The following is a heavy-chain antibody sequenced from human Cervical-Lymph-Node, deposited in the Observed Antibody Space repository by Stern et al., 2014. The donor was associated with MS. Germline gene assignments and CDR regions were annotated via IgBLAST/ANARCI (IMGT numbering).Heavy chain of an antibody. J-gene: IGHJ6*02. Sequence: VQLVESGGGVVQPGRSLSLSCAASGFIFNNYGMHWVRPAPGQGLEWVAVISYDGIHKYYADSVKGRFTISRDNSKNTLYLQMSSLRAEDTAVYYCTKFRDIVLIPAATGGMDVWGQGTAVTVSS. V-gene: IGHV3-30*18. CDR2: ISYDGIHK. CDR1: GFIFNNYG. D-gene: IGHD2-2*01. CDR3: TKFRDIVLIPAATGGMDV.